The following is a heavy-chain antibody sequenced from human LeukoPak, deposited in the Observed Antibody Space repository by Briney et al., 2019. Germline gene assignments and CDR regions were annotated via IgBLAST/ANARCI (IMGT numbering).Heavy chain of an antibody. CDR3: GQHYYDSSGYYFSDPTTGYGMDV. V-gene: IGHV3-21*01. CDR1: GFTFSSYS. D-gene: IGHD3-22*01. CDR2: ISSSSSYI. Sequence: GGSLRLSCAASGFTFSSYSMNWVRQAPGKGLEWVSSISSSSSYIYYADSVKGRFTISRDNAKNSLYLQMNSLRAEDTAVYYCGQHYYDSSGYYFSDPTTGYGMDVWGQGTTVTVSS. J-gene: IGHJ6*02.